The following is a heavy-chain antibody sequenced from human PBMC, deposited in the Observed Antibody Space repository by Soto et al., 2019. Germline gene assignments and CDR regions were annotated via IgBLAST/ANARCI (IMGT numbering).Heavy chain of an antibody. D-gene: IGHD2-2*01. CDR1: GGSFSGYY. J-gene: IGHJ4*02. Sequence: SETLSLTCAVYGGSFSGYYWSWIRQPPGKGLEWIGEINHSGSTNYNPSLKSRVTISVDTSKNQFSLKLSSVTAADTAVYYCARDSGVVVPAAIAAGNSRFEARGVCFDYWGRGTLVTVSS. V-gene: IGHV4-34*01. CDR2: INHSGST. CDR3: ARDSGVVVPAAIAAGNSRFEARGVCFDY.